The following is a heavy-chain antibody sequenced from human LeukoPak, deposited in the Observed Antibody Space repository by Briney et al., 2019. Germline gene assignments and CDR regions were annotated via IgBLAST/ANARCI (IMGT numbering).Heavy chain of an antibody. V-gene: IGHV5-10-1*01. CDR3: AGNNYFYYGMDV. J-gene: IGHJ6*02. D-gene: IGHD1/OR15-1a*01. CDR1: GYSFTSYW. CDR2: IDPSDSYT. Sequence: GESLKISCKGSGYSFTSYWISWVRQMPGKGLEWMGRIDPSDSYTNYSPSFQGHVTISADKSISTAYLQWSSLKASDTAMYYCAGNNYFYYGMDVWGQGTTVTVSS.